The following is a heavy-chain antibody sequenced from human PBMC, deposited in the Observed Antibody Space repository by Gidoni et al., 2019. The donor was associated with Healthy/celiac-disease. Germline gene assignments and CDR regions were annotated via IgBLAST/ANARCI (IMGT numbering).Heavy chain of an antibody. J-gene: IGHJ3*02. CDR2: ISYDGSNK. CDR1: GFTFSIYG. V-gene: IGHV3-30*03. CDR3: ARMWELDEGRAFDI. D-gene: IGHD1-26*01. Sequence: QVQLVESGGGVVQPGRSLRLSCAASGFTFSIYGMHWVRQAPGKGLEWVAVISYDGSNKYYADSVKGRFTISRDNSKNTLYLQMNSLRAEDTAVYYCARMWELDEGRAFDIWGQGTMVTVSS.